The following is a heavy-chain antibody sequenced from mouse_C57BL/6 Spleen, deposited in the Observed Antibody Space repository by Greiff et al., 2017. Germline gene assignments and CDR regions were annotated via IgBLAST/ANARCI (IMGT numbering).Heavy chain of an antibody. V-gene: IGHV1-64*01. CDR2: IHPNSGST. Sequence: QVQLQQPGAELVKPGASVKLSCKASGYTFTSYWMHWVKQRPGQGLAWIGMIHPNSGSTNYNEKFKSKATLTVDKSSSTAYMQLSSLTSEDSAVYYCARREYYYGSSYLACDMDYWGQGTSVTVSS. J-gene: IGHJ4*01. CDR3: ARREYYYGSSYLACDMDY. D-gene: IGHD1-1*01. CDR1: GYTFTSYW.